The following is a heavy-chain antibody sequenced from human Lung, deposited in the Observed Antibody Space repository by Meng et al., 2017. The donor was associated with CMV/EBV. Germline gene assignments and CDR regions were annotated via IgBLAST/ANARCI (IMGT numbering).Heavy chain of an antibody. Sequence: LSCGVGGGSSGSSGFYWGGLRKTAEKGVGWVGNFYRGRTTADQPSLKGRVSISLDMSKNQFSLNLNSVAAADTAVYYWARVDRQWFDPWGQGTLVTVSS. J-gene: IGHJ5*02. CDR3: ARVDRQWFDP. CDR2: FYRGRTT. CDR1: GGSSGSSGFY. V-gene: IGHV4-39*07.